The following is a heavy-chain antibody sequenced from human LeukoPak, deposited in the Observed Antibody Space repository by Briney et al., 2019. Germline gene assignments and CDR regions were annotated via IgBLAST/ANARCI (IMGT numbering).Heavy chain of an antibody. CDR2: IYYSGST. Sequence: PSQTLSLTCTVSGGSISSGGYYWGWIRQHPGKGLEWIGYIYYSGSTYYNPSLKSRVTISVDTSKNQFSLKLSSVTAADTAVYYCASWLASGDNWFDPWGQGTLVTVSS. J-gene: IGHJ5*02. V-gene: IGHV4-31*03. CDR1: GGSISSGGYY. D-gene: IGHD1-26*01. CDR3: ASWLASGDNWFDP.